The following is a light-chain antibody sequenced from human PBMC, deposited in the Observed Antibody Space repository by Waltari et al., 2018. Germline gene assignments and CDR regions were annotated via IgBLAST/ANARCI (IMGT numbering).Light chain of an antibody. CDR1: TGAVTSDYY. Sequence: QTVVTQEPSLTVSPGGTVTLTCASSTGAVTSDYYPKWFQQKPGQAPRALIHSTSVRYSLTPTRFACSFLGDKAALTLSGVQPEDEADYYCLLYYGGPWVFGGGTKVTVL. CDR2: STS. V-gene: IGLV7-43*01. J-gene: IGLJ3*02. CDR3: LLYYGGPWV.